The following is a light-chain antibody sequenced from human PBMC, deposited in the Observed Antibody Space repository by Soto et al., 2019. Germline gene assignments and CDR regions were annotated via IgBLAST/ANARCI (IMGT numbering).Light chain of an antibody. Sequence: IQLTQSPSSLSASVGDRVTITCRASQGISSYLAWYQQKPGKAPKLLIYAASTLQSGVPSRFSGSGSGTDFTPTLRSLQPEGFATYYCQHLNSYPLPFGGGTKVEIK. J-gene: IGKJ4*01. CDR1: QGISSY. CDR2: AAS. V-gene: IGKV1-9*01. CDR3: QHLNSYPLP.